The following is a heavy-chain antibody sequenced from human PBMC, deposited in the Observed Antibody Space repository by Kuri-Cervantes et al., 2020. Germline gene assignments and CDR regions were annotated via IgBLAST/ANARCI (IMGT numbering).Heavy chain of an antibody. CDR1: GYTFTGYY. D-gene: IGHD1-14*01. J-gene: IGHJ4*02. V-gene: IGHV1-8*02. CDR3: ARGHNGPFDY. CDR2: MNPNSGNT. Sequence: ASVKVSCKASGYTFTGYYMHWVRQATGQGLEWMGWMNPNSGNTGYAQKFQGRVTMTRNTSISTAYMELSSLRSEDTAVYYCARGHNGPFDYWGQGTLVTVSS.